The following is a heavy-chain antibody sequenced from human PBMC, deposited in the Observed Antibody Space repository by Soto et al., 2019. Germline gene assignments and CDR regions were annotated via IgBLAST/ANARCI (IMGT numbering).Heavy chain of an antibody. J-gene: IGHJ5*02. CDR3: AYRNYYTSGKTFDP. CDR1: GFALSTSGVG. D-gene: IGHD3-10*01. V-gene: IGHV2-5*02. CDR2: IYWDDDK. Sequence: QITLKESGPTVVKPTQTLTLTCTFSGFALSTSGVGVGWIRQPPGKALEWLALIYWDDDKRFSPPLNTRLSITKDTSKNQVVLTMANMVPVDTATYYCAYRNYYTSGKTFDPWGQGTLVTVSS.